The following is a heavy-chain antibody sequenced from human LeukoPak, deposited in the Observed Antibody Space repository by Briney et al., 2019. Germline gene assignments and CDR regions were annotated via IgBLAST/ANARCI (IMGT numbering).Heavy chain of an antibody. D-gene: IGHD1-26*01. J-gene: IGHJ4*02. CDR3: STAPAWDLLYYN. CDR2: IYNANGDT. CDR1: GFSLSSDY. Sequence: GESLRLSCAASGFSLSSDYISWVRQAAGKGLEWVSFIYNANGDTYYSDSVKGRFTISSDNSKNTLYLQMDNLRAEDTAVYYCSTAPAWDLLYYNWGQGTLVTVSS. V-gene: IGHV3-53*01.